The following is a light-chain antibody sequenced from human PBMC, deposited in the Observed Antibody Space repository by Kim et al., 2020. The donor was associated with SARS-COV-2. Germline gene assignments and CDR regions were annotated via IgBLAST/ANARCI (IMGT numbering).Light chain of an antibody. V-gene: IGKV1-5*01. CDR1: QSISTW. CDR3: QQYDSYSVWT. Sequence: GDRVTSTCRASQSISTWLAWYQQKPGKAPKLLIYDASNLESGVPSRFSGSGSGTEFTLTISSLQPDDFATYYCQQYDSYSVWTFGQGTK. CDR2: DAS. J-gene: IGKJ1*01.